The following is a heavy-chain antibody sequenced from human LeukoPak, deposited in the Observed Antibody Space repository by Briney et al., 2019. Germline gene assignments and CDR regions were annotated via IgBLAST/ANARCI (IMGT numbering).Heavy chain of an antibody. CDR2: IYYSGST. CDR1: SGSISSGDYY. Sequence: SQTLSLTCTVSSGSISSGDYYWSWIRQPPGKGLEWIGYIYYSGSTYYNPSLKSRVTISVDTSKNQFSLNLRSVTAADTAVYYSAIVGKYCGGHCYSVKYWGQGTLVTVSS. V-gene: IGHV4-30-4*08. D-gene: IGHD2-21*01. CDR3: AIVGKYCGGHCYSVKY. J-gene: IGHJ4*02.